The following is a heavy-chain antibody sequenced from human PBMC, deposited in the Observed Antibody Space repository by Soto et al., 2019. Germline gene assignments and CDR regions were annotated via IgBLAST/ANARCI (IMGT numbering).Heavy chain of an antibody. Sequence: PSETLSLTCTVSGGSISSSNYFWGWIRQPPESGLEWIGSVFYTGSTYYKSSLKSRATISVDTSKNQVSLKLSSVTAADTAVYYCASQKGYCSGGNCYLYFDFWGQGTLVTVSS. CDR2: VFYTGST. CDR3: ASQKGYCSGGNCYLYFDF. V-gene: IGHV4-39*01. D-gene: IGHD2-15*01. J-gene: IGHJ4*02. CDR1: GGSISSSNYF.